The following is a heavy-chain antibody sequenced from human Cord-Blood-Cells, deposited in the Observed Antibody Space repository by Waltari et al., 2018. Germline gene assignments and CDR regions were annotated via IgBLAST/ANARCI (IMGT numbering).Heavy chain of an antibody. Sequence: QVQLVQSGSELKKPGASVKVSCKASGYTFTSEAMTWVLHAPGKGLEWMGWINTNTGNPTYAQGFTGRFVFSLDTSVSTAYLQISSLKAEDTAVYYCARDGGPNYAYDAFDIWGQGTMVTVSS. D-gene: IGHD3-16*01. J-gene: IGHJ3*02. CDR1: GYTFTSEA. CDR2: INTNTGNP. V-gene: IGHV7-4-1*02. CDR3: ARDGGPNYAYDAFDI.